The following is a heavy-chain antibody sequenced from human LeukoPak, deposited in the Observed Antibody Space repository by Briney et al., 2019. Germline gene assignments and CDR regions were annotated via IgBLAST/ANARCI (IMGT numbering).Heavy chain of an antibody. CDR2: ISSSSSYI. CDR3: ARASTASGFI. V-gene: IGHV3-21*01. Sequence: GGSLRLSCAASGFTFSSYAMSWVRQAPGKGLEWVSSISSSSSYIYYADSVKGRFTISRDNAKNSLYLQMNSLRAEDTAVYYCARASTASGFIWGQGTMVTVSS. CDR1: GFTFSSYA. J-gene: IGHJ3*02. D-gene: IGHD1-14*01.